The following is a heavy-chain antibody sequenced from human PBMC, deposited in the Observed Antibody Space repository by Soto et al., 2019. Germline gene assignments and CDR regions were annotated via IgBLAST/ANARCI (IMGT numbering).Heavy chain of an antibody. D-gene: IGHD3-10*01. Sequence: QVQLVESGGGVVQPGRSLRLSCAASGFTFSSYAMHWVRQAPGKGLEWVAVISYDGSNKYYADSVKGRFTISRDNSKNTLYLQMNSLRAEDTAVYYCARERFGELYGMDVWGQGTTVTVSS. CDR3: ARERFGELYGMDV. J-gene: IGHJ6*02. CDR2: ISYDGSNK. V-gene: IGHV3-30-3*01. CDR1: GFTFSSYA.